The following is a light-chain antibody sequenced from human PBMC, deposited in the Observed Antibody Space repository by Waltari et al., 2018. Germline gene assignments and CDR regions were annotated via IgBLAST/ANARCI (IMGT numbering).Light chain of an antibody. J-gene: IGKJ1*01. CDR3: QQYYSTPGWT. CDR2: WAS. V-gene: IGKV4-1*01. CDR1: QSVLYRSNNKNH. Sequence: DIVMTQSPDSLAVSLGERATINCKSSQSVLYRSNNKNHLAWYQQKPGQPPKLLIYWASTRESGVPDRFSGSGSGTDFTLTISSLQAEDVAVYYCQQYYSTPGWTFGQGTKVEIK.